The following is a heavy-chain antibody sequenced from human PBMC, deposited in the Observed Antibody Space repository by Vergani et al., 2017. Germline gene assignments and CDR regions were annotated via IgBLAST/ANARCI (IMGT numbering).Heavy chain of an antibody. Sequence: QVQLVQSGAEVKKPGASVKVSCKASGYTFTSYAMHWVRQAPGQRLEWMGWINAGNGNTKYSQKFQGRVTITRDTSASTAYMELSSLRSEDTAVYYCARGMGSGSFNYYYYYGMDVWGQGTTVTVSS. D-gene: IGHD3-10*01. J-gene: IGHJ6*02. V-gene: IGHV1-3*01. CDR3: ARGMGSGSFNYYYYYGMDV. CDR1: GYTFTSYA. CDR2: INAGNGNT.